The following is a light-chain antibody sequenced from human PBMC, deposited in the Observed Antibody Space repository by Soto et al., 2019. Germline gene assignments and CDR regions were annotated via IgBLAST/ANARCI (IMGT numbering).Light chain of an antibody. Sequence: EIVMTQSPATLSVSPGERATLSCRASQSVSSNFAWYQQKPGQAPRLLIYGASTRATGVPAKFSGSGSGTEFNLTISRLQSEDFAIYYCQLYNNWPRTFGRGTKGAVK. CDR3: QLYNNWPRT. V-gene: IGKV3-15*01. CDR2: GAS. J-gene: IGKJ1*01. CDR1: QSVSSN.